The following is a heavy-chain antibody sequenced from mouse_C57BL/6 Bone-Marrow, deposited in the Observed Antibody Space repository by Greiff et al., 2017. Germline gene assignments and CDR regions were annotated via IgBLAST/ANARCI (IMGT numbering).Heavy chain of an antibody. J-gene: IGHJ1*03. CDR1: GFNIKDDY. CDR2: IDPENGDT. D-gene: IGHD1-1*01. Sequence: VQLKQSGAELVRPGASVKLSCTASGFNIKDDYMHWVKQSPEQGLAWIGWIDPENGDTEYASKFQGKATITADTSSSTAYLQLSSLTSEDTAVYYCTFITTVVAYDFWYFDVWGTGTAVTVSA. V-gene: IGHV14-4*01. CDR3: TFITTVVAYDFWYFDV.